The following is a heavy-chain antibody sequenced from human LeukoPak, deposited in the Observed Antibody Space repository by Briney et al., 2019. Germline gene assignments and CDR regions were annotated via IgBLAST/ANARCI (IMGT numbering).Heavy chain of an antibody. CDR2: INHSGST. D-gene: IGHD3-10*01. V-gene: IGHV4-34*01. CDR1: GGSFSGYY. Sequence: SETLSLSCAVYGGSFSGYYWSWIRQPPGKGLEWIGEINHSGSTNYNPSLKSRVTISVDTSKNHFSLKLSSVTAADTAVYYCASNRDGSGGYYKGVAYYFDYWGQGTLVTVSS. J-gene: IGHJ4*02. CDR3: ASNRDGSGGYYKGVAYYFDY.